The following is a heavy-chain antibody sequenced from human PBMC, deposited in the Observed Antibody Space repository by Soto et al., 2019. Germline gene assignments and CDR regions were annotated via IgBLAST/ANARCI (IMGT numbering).Heavy chain of an antibody. J-gene: IGHJ5*02. CDR2: IYYSGST. V-gene: IGHV4-59*01. D-gene: IGHD2-2*01. Sequence: SQTLSLTCTVSGGSISSYYWSWIRQPPGKGLEWIGYIYYSGSTNYNPSLKSRVTISVDTSKNQFSLKLSSVTAADTAVYYCARAPVVPAAMWWFDPWGQGTLVTVAS. CDR1: GGSISSYY. CDR3: ARAPVVPAAMWWFDP.